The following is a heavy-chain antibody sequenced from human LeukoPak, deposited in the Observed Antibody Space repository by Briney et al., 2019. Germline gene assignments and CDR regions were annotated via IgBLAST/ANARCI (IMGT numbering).Heavy chain of an antibody. V-gene: IGHV3-7*01. CDR1: GFTSSSYW. D-gene: IGHD3-10*01. J-gene: IGHJ5*02. Sequence: PGGSLRLSCAASGFTSSSYWMSWVRQAPGKGLVWLANIKQDGSEKYYVASVKGRFTISRANAMTSLYLKMNSLGAEATAFVYCARESPPGGWFDPWGQGTLVTVSS. CDR2: IKQDGSEK. CDR3: ARESPPGGWFDP.